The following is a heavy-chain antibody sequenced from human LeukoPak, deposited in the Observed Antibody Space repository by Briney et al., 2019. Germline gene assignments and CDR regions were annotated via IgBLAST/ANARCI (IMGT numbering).Heavy chain of an antibody. Sequence: SETLSLTCTVSGGSISSSSNYWGWIRQPPGKGLEWIGTIYSTGNTYYNPSLKSRLTISVDTAKNQFSLKLSSVTAADTAVCYCARGGESGYDTWGQGSLVTVFS. CDR1: GGSISSSSNY. CDR2: IYSTGNT. CDR3: ARGGESGYDT. J-gene: IGHJ5*02. V-gene: IGHV4-39*01. D-gene: IGHD5-12*01.